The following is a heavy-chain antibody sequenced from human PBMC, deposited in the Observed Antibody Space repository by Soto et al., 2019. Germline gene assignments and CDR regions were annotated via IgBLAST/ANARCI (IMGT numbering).Heavy chain of an antibody. CDR2: IYHSGGT. Sequence: QVQLHESGPGLVTPSETLSLTCTVSGDSISSHYWSWIRQPPGKGLEWIGHIYHSGGTRYNPSLRSRVTISVDTSKNQFSLKLRSVTAADTAVYYCAKKVAVAGCCLDPWRQEILVTVSS. V-gene: IGHV4-59*11. J-gene: IGHJ5*02. D-gene: IGHD6-19*01. CDR3: AKKVAVAGCCLDP. CDR1: GDSISSHY.